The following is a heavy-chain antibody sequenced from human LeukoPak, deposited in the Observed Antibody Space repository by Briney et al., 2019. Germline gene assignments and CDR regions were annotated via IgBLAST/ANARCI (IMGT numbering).Heavy chain of an antibody. CDR2: INPSGGST. D-gene: IGHD6-19*01. CDR1: GYTFTSYY. V-gene: IGHV1-46*03. J-gene: IGHJ4*02. CDR3: ASGGWEASFDY. Sequence: ASVKVSCKASGYTFTSYYMHWVRQAPGQGLERMGIINPSGGSTSYAQKFQGRVTMTRDTSTSTAYMELSSLRSEDTAVYYCASGGWEASFDYWGQGTLVTVSS.